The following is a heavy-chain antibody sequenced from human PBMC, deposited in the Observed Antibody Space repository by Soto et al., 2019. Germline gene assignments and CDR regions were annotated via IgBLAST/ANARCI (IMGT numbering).Heavy chain of an antibody. J-gene: IGHJ4*02. CDR1: EGYISSSNW. CDR2: ISYSGST. V-gene: IGHV4-4*02. Sequence: SETLCLTCAVSEGYISSSNWWSWVRTTPGKGLEGMGYISYSGSTNYNSSLQSRVTMSIDTSKNQVSLKLSSVTAAATAAYYCARAQDAYNYGGFDYWRQGTLVTVSS. CDR3: ARAQDAYNYGGFDY. D-gene: IGHD5-12*01.